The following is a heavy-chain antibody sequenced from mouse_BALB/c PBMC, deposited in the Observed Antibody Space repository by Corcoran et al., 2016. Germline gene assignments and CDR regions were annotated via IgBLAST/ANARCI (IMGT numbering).Heavy chain of an antibody. CDR2: INTYTGEP. CDR3: ARQDYRYYFDY. CDR1: GYTFTNYG. J-gene: IGHJ2*01. V-gene: IGHV9-3-1*01. Sequence: QIQLVQSGPELKKPGETVKISCKASGYTFTNYGMNWVKQAPGKGLKWMGWINTYTGEPTYADDFKGRFAFSLETSASTAYLQINNLKNEDTATYFCARQDYRYYFDYWGQGTTLAVSS. D-gene: IGHD1-2*01.